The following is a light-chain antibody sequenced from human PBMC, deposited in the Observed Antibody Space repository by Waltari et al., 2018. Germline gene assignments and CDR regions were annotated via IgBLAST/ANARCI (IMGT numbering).Light chain of an antibody. J-gene: IGLJ2*01. CDR1: SSDSGGYNY. CDR3: CSYAGSTVL. V-gene: IGLV2-23*02. CDR2: DVD. Sequence: QSALTQPASVSGSPGQSITISCTGSSSDSGGYNYVSWSPHHPGKAPKVMVYDVDKRPSGVSSRFSGSKSGNTASLTISGLQAEDEADYYCCSYAGSTVLFGGGTKLTVL.